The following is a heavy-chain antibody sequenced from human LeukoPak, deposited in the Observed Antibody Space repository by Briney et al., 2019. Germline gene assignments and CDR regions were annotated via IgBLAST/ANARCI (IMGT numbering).Heavy chain of an antibody. CDR1: GGSISSGSYY. CDR3: ARDSLVEMATITDY. CDR2: IYTSGST. Sequence: SETLSLTCTVSGGSISSGSYYWRWIRQPAGKGLEWIGRIYTSGSTNYNPSLKSRVTISVDTSKNQFSLKLSSVTAADTAVYYCARDSLVEMATITDYWGQGTLVTVSS. D-gene: IGHD5-24*01. J-gene: IGHJ4*02. V-gene: IGHV4-61*02.